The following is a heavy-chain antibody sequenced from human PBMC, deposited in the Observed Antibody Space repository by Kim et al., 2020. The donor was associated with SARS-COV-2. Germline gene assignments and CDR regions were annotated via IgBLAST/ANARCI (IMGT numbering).Heavy chain of an antibody. CDR3: ARGRDAYCGGDCYNNWYFDL. Sequence: SVKVSCKASGGTFSSYAISWVRQAPGQGLEWMGGIIPIFGTANYAQKFQGRVTITADESTSTAYMELSSLRSEDTAVYYCARGRDAYCGGDCYNNWYFDLWGRGTLVTVSS. J-gene: IGHJ2*01. CDR1: GGTFSSYA. CDR2: IIPIFGTA. D-gene: IGHD2-21*02. V-gene: IGHV1-69*13.